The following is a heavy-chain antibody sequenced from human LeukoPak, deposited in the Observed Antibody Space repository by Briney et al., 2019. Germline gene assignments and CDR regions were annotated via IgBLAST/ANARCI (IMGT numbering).Heavy chain of an antibody. CDR3: ARDSHYGYSSSWYHLVHIDY. CDR1: GFTFSSNA. V-gene: IGHV3-30*04. Sequence: PGGSLRLSCAASGFTFSSNAMHWVRQAPGKGLEWVALISYDGSNKYYADSVKGRFTISRDNAKNSLYLQLNSLRAEDTAVYYCARDSHYGYSSSWYHLVHIDYWGQGTLVTVSS. CDR2: ISYDGSNK. D-gene: IGHD6-13*01. J-gene: IGHJ4*02.